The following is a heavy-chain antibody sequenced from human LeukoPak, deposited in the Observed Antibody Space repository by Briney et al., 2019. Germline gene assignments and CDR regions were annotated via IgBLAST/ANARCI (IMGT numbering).Heavy chain of an antibody. J-gene: IGHJ4*02. CDR3: ARDSGYGYGY. CDR2: IYYSGST. CDR1: GGSFSGYY. D-gene: IGHD5-18*01. Sequence: SETLSLTCAVYGGSFSGYYWSWIRQPPGKGLEWIGYIYYSGSTNYNPSLKSRVIISVDTSKNQFSLKLSSVTAADTAVYYCARDSGYGYGYWGQGTLVTVSS. V-gene: IGHV4-59*01.